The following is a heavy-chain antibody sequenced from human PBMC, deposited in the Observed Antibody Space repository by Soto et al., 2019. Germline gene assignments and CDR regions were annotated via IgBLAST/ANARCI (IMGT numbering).Heavy chain of an antibody. CDR3: ARTGDSSGSYTFAF. CDR2: LNPSGGST. D-gene: IGHD3-22*01. V-gene: IGHV1-46*01. Sequence: ASVKVSCKASGYTFTNYFIHWVRQAPGQGLEWMGILNPSGGSTNYAPKFQGRATVTRDTSTSTVHMELSSLKSEDTAVYYCARTGDSSGSYTFAFWGQGTLVTVLL. CDR1: GYTFTNYF. J-gene: IGHJ4*02.